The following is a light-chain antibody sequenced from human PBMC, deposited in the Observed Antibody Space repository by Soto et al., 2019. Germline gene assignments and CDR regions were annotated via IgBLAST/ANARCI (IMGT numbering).Light chain of an antibody. CDR1: QSVRSN. J-gene: IGKJ1*01. CDR2: GAS. Sequence: EIVMTQSPATLSVYPGERATLSCRASQSVRSNLAWYQQKPGQAPRLLIYGASTRATGIPARFSGSGSGTEFTLTISSLQAEDFAGYYCQHYNNWPPWTFGQGTKVEIK. CDR3: QHYNNWPPWT. V-gene: IGKV3-15*01.